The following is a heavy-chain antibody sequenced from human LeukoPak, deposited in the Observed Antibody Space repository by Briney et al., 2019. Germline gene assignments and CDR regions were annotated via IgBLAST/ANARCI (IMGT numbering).Heavy chain of an antibody. CDR1: GYTFTGYY. CDR3: ARSLSIAARPADY. V-gene: IGHV1-2*02. CDR2: INANSGDT. J-gene: IGHJ4*02. Sequence: ASVKVSCKASGYTFTGYYMHWVRQAPGQGLEWMGWINANSGDTKYAQKFQGRVTMTRDTSISTAYMELSRLRSDDTAVYYCARSLSIAARPADYWGQGTLVTVSS. D-gene: IGHD6-6*01.